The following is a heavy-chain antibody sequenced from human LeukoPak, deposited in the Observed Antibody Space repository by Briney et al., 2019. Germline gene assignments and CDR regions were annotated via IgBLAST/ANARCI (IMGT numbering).Heavy chain of an antibody. V-gene: IGHV1-8*01. D-gene: IGHD2-2*01. Sequence: ASVKVSCKASGYTFTSYDINWVRQATGQGLEWMGWMNPNSGNTGYAQKFQGRVTMTRNTSISTAYMELSSLRSEDTAVYFCARKGPANYYYYYMDVWGKGTAVTVSS. CDR1: GYTFTSYD. J-gene: IGHJ6*03. CDR3: ARKGPANYYYYYMDV. CDR2: MNPNSGNT.